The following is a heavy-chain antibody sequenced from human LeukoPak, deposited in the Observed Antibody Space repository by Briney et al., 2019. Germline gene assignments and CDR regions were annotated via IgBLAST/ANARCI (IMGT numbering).Heavy chain of an antibody. CDR3: ARRADRYDILTGYGDRYFDY. CDR1: GYSYTSYW. Sequence: GESLKISFKGFGYSYTSYWIAWVRQMPGKGLEWMGIIFPGDSDTTYSPSFQGQVTISADKSISPAYLQWSSLRASDTAMYYCARRADRYDILTGYGDRYFDYWGQGTLVTVSS. D-gene: IGHD3-9*01. V-gene: IGHV5-51*01. J-gene: IGHJ4*02. CDR2: IFPGDSDT.